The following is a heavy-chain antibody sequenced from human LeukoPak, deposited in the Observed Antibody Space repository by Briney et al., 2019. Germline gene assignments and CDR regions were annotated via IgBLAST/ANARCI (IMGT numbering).Heavy chain of an antibody. V-gene: IGHV4-39*07. Sequence: SETLSLTCTVSGGSVSHSNYYWDWVRQPPGKGLEWIGEIYHSGSTNYNPSLKSRVTISVDKSKNQFSLKLSSVTAADTAVYYCARDKGYYDSSGYYLDYWGQGTLVTVSS. CDR2: IYHSGST. J-gene: IGHJ4*02. CDR3: ARDKGYYDSSGYYLDY. D-gene: IGHD3-22*01. CDR1: GGSVSHSNYY.